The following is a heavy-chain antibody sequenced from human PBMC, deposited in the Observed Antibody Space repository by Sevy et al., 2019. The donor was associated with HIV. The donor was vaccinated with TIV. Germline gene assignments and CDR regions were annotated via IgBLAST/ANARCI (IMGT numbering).Heavy chain of an antibody. J-gene: IGHJ4*02. CDR2: ISYDGSNK. CDR1: GFTFSSYG. Sequence: GGSLRLSYAASGFTFSSYGMHWVRQAPGKGLEWVAVISYDGSNKYYADSVKGRFTISRDNSKNTLYLQMNSLRAEDTAVYYCAKGYSLVVVAAIDYWGQGTLVTVSS. V-gene: IGHV3-30*18. CDR3: AKGYSLVVVAAIDY. D-gene: IGHD2-15*01.